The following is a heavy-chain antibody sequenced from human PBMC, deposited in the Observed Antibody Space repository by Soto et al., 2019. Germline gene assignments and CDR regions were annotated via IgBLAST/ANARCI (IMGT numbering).Heavy chain of an antibody. D-gene: IGHD2-15*01. CDR3: ARIVVAANNWFDP. V-gene: IGHV4-61*01. J-gene: IGHJ5*02. Sequence: LTLTCSVSGDSVSSDNYYWSWIRQPPGKGLEWIGYIYYSGSTNYNPSLKSRVTISVDTSKNQFSLKLSSVTAADAAMYYCARIVVAANNWFDPWGQGSLVTVSS. CDR2: IYYSGST. CDR1: GDSVSSDNYY.